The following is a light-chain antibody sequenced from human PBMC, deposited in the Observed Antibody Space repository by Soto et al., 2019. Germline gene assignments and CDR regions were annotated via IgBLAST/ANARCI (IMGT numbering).Light chain of an antibody. J-gene: IGLJ1*01. CDR3: SSYTSSSTYV. CDR2: EVS. Sequence: QSALTQPASVSRSPGQSITISCTGTSSDVGTYNYVSWYQLHPGKAPKLMVYEVSNRPSGVSNRFSGSKSGNTASLTISGLQAEDEADYHCSSYTSSSTYVFGTGTKVTVL. V-gene: IGLV2-14*01. CDR1: SSDVGTYNY.